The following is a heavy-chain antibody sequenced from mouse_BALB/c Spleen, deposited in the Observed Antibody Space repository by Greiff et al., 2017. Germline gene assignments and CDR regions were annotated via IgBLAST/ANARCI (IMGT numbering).Heavy chain of an antibody. Sequence: VQLQQSGAELVKPGASVKLSCTASGFNIKDTYMHWVKQRPKQGLEWIGRIDPANGNTKYDPKFQGKATITADTSSNTAYLQLSSLTSEDTAVYYCASRSTMITTGFAYGGQGTLVTVSA. J-gene: IGHJ3*01. CDR3: ASRSTMITTGFAY. CDR1: GFNIKDTY. CDR2: IDPANGNT. D-gene: IGHD2-4*01. V-gene: IGHV14-3*02.